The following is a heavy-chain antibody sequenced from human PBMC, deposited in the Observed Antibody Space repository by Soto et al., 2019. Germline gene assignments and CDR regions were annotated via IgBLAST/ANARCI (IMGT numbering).Heavy chain of an antibody. J-gene: IGHJ6*02. Sequence: QVQLVQSGAEMKEPGDSVRVSCEASGYTFTSYYIHWVRQAPGQGLEWMGWINPKFGDTTYAQDFQGRVSMTRDMSISTVYMELSRLPSDETAIYYCARNMDYYYGPGSGNGHGFWGQGTTVTVFS. CDR1: GYTFTSYY. D-gene: IGHD3-10*01. CDR3: ARNMDYYYGPGSGNGHGF. V-gene: IGHV1-2*02. CDR2: INPKFGDT.